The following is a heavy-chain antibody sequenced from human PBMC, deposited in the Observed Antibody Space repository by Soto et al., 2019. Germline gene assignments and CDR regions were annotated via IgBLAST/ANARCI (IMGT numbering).Heavy chain of an antibody. D-gene: IGHD2-15*01. V-gene: IGHV3-74*01. CDR1: GFTFSSYW. CDR2: INSDGSIT. J-gene: IGHJ5*02. Sequence: GGSLRLSCAASGFTFSSYWMHWVRQAPGKGLVWVSRINSDGSITTYADSVKGRFTISRDNAKNTLYLQMNSLRAEDTAVYYCARLQVVSEGTWIDPWGQGTLVTVSS. CDR3: ARLQVVSEGTWIDP.